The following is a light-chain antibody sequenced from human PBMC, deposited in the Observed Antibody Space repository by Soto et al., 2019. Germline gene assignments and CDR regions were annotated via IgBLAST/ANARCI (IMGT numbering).Light chain of an antibody. V-gene: IGKV1-5*03. CDR2: KAS. CDR1: ESINSW. J-gene: IGKJ1*01. Sequence: DIQMTQSPSTLCASFGDRVTITCRASESINSWLAWYQQRPGKAPKLLIYKASTLQSGVPSRFSGSGAGTEFTLTISSLQPEDLASYYCQHYNTYPWTFGQGTKVDIK. CDR3: QHYNTYPWT.